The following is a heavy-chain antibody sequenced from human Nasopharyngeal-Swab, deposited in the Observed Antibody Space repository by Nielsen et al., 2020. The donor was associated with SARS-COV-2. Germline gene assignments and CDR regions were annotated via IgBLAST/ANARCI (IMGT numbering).Heavy chain of an antibody. CDR3: ARVYYYYYYMDV. Sequence: LRLSCAVSGGSISSGDYYWSWIRQPPGKGLEWIGYIYYSGSTYYNPSLKSRVTISVDTSKNQFSLKLSSVTAADTAVYYCARVYYYYYYMDVWGKGTTVTVSS. CDR2: IYYSGST. CDR1: GGSISSGDYY. V-gene: IGHV4-30-4*01. J-gene: IGHJ6*03.